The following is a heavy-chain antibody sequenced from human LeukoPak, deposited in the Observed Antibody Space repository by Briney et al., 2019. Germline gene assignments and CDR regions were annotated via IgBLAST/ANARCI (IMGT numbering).Heavy chain of an antibody. CDR3: ARGGYRSGGACYRGFDS. D-gene: IGHD2-15*01. V-gene: IGHV3-74*03. J-gene: IGHJ4*02. Sequence: GGSLRLSCVASGFTFSNHWMQWVRQAPGKGQVWVSRINRDGSITTYADSVKGRFTVSRDNAKNTLFLQMNSLRDEDTAVYYCARGGYRSGGACYRGFDSWGQGTLVTVSS. CDR1: GFTFSNHW. CDR2: INRDGSIT.